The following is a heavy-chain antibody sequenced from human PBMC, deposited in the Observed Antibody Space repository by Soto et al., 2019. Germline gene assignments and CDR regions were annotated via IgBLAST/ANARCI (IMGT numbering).Heavy chain of an antibody. CDR3: AKGRIAINWFDP. Sequence: GGSLRLSCAASGFAVSSNFMSWVRQAPGKGLEWVSAISGSGGSTYYADSVKGRFTISRDNSKNTLYLQMNSLRAEDTAVYYSAKGRIAINWFDPWGQGTLVTVSS. D-gene: IGHD6-13*01. CDR2: ISGSGGST. J-gene: IGHJ5*02. CDR1: GFAVSSNF. V-gene: IGHV3-23*01.